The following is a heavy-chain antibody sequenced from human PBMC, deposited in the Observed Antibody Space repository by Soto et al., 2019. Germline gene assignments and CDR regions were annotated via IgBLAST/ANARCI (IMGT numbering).Heavy chain of an antibody. Sequence: SETLSLTXTVSGGSLTKYYWSWIPQPAGKGLEWIGRVSTSGNVASKASLRSRLTMSVDTSKNQFSLRLTSVTAADTAVYYCARDNNDFWSLYPLAFDYWGQGALVTVSS. D-gene: IGHD3-3*01. CDR3: ARDNNDFWSLYPLAFDY. CDR2: VSTSGNV. V-gene: IGHV4-4*07. CDR1: GGSLTKYY. J-gene: IGHJ4*02.